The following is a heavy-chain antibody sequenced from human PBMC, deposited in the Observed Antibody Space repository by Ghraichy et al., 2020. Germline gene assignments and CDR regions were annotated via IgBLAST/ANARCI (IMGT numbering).Heavy chain of an antibody. CDR3: ARGHVRGYYCGGDCYPPPGYYYYGMDV. D-gene: IGHD2-21*02. CDR2: ISSSGSTI. J-gene: IGHJ6*02. Sequence: GESLNISCAASGFTFSDYYMSWIRQAPGKGLEWVSYISSSGSTIYYADSVKGRFTISRDNAKNSLYLQMNSLRAEDSAVYYCARGHVRGYYCGGDCYPPPGYYYYGMDVWGQGTTVTVSS. CDR1: GFTFSDYY. V-gene: IGHV3-11*01.